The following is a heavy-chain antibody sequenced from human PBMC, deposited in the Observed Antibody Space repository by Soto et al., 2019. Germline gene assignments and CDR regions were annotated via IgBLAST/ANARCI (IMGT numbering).Heavy chain of an antibody. CDR3: ARDSGSGWLTFDY. V-gene: IGHV4-59*01. D-gene: IGHD6-19*01. Sequence: QVQLQESGPGLVKPSETLSLTCTVSGGSISSYYWSWIRQPPGKGLEWIGYIYYSGSTNYNPSLKSRVTISVDTSKNQFSLKLSSVTAADTAVYYCARDSGSGWLTFDYWGQGTLVTVSS. CDR1: GGSISSYY. J-gene: IGHJ4*02. CDR2: IYYSGST.